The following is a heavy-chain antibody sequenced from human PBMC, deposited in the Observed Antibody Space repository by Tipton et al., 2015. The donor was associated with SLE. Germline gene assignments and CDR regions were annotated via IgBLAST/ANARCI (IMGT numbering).Heavy chain of an antibody. Sequence: TLSLTCTVSGFSIINGYYWGWIRQSPGKGLEWIGSFYHSGSIYYNPSLDSRVTISVDTSRNQFSLKVTSVTAADTAVYCCARVPLGQRQTGYWYFDVWGRGTLVTVSS. CDR2: FYHSGSI. CDR3: ARVPLGQRQTGYWYFDV. J-gene: IGHJ2*01. D-gene: IGHD1/OR15-1a*01. CDR1: GFSIINGYY. V-gene: IGHV4-38-2*02.